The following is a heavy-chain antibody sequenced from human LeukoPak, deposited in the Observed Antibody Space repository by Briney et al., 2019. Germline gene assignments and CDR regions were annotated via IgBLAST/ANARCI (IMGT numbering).Heavy chain of an antibody. D-gene: IGHD1-14*01. CDR1: GFTFSSYG. CDR2: IGGSGGST. CDR3: ARWGLPGAFDI. J-gene: IGHJ3*02. Sequence: PGGTLRLSCAASGFTFSSYGMSWVRQAPGKGLEWVSAIGGSGGSTYYADSVKGRFTISRDNSKNTLYLQMNSLRAEDTAVYYCARWGLPGAFDIWGQGTMVTVSS. V-gene: IGHV3-23*01.